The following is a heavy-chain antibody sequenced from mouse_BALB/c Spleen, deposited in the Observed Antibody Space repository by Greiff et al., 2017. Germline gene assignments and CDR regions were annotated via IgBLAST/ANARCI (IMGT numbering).Heavy chain of an antibody. J-gene: IGHJ4*01. Sequence: VQLQQPGAELVRPGASVKLSCKASGYTFTSYWINWVKQRPGQGLEWIGNIYPSDSYTNYNQKFKDKATLTVDKSSSTAYMQLSSPTSEDSAVYYCTRRGYLYAMDYWGQGTSVTVSS. CDR3: TRRGYLYAMDY. CDR2: IYPSDSYT. CDR1: GYTFTSYW. D-gene: IGHD2-2*01. V-gene: IGHV1-69*02.